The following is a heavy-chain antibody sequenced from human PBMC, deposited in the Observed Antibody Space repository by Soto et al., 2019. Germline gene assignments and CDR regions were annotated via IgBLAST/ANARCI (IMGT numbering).Heavy chain of an antibody. CDR3: AREGGYNYGPGFFDY. CDR2: IDWDDDK. V-gene: IGHV2-70*04. D-gene: IGHD5-18*01. Sequence: GAGPTLASPTHTLTLTCTVSGCSRSTSGMRVGWIRQPPGKALEWLARIDWDDDKFYSTSLKTRLTISKDTSKNQVVLKMTNMDPVDTATYYCAREGGYNYGPGFFDYWGPGTLVTVSS. J-gene: IGHJ4*02. CDR1: GCSRSTSGMR.